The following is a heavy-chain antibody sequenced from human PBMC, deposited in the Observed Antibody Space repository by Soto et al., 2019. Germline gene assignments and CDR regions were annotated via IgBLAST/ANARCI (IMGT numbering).Heavy chain of an antibody. CDR3: ARWGTTGGLDV. Sequence: QVQLVESGGGVVQPGTSLRLSCVGSGFTFRSYVIHWVRQAPGKGLEWVARTSYDGSNKDYGDSVKGRFTISRDNSRNTVDLQMDSLRREDTALYYCARWGTTGGLDVWGQGTLVSVSS. CDR2: TSYDGSNK. V-gene: IGHV3-30*19. CDR1: GFTFRSYV. D-gene: IGHD3-16*01. J-gene: IGHJ1*01.